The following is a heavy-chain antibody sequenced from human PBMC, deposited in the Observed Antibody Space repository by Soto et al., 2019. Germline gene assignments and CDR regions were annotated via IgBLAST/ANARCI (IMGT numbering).Heavy chain of an antibody. V-gene: IGHV4-34*01. D-gene: IGHD3-10*01. J-gene: IGHJ4*02. CDR3: ARGVVRRVIRQYTSLSDY. CDR2: ISDRGST. CDR1: GGSFSGYY. Sequence: SETLSLTCAVYGGSFSGYYWSWIRRSPGKGLEWIGEISDRGSTNYSPSLKSRVTISVDTSRNQFSLKMTSVTAADTAVYYCARGVVRRVIRQYTSLSDYWGPGPSRTGSS.